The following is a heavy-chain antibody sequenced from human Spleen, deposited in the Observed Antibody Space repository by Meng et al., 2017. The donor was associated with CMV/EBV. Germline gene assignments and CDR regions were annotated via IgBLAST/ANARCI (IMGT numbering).Heavy chain of an antibody. D-gene: IGHD2-15*01. V-gene: IGHV4-34*01. Sequence: QVQLQQRGPGRLTPSETLARTCAVYGWSFSGYYWSWIRQPPGKGLGWIGERNHSGSTNYNPSLKSRVTISVDTSKNQFSLRLSSVTAADTAVYYCASVEGPLSWWGQGTLVTVSS. CDR3: ASVEGPLSW. J-gene: IGHJ4*02. CDR2: RNHSGST. CDR1: GWSFSGYY.